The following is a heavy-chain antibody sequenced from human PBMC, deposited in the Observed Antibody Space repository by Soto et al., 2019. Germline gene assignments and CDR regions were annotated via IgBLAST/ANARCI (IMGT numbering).Heavy chain of an antibody. D-gene: IGHD1-26*01. CDR3: TRTSDQDS. CDR2: INPNNGNT. V-gene: IGHV1-8*01. J-gene: IGHJ4*02. CDR1: GYTFTRYD. Sequence: QVQLVQSGAEVKKPGASVKVSCKASGYTFTRYDINWVRQAAGQGLEWMGRINPNNGNTAYAQKFQGRVTMTRNTSISTAYVELNSLGSDDTAIYYCTRTSDQDSWGQGTLVTVAA.